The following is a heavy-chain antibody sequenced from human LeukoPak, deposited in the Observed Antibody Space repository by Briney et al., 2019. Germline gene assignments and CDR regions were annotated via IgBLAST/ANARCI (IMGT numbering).Heavy chain of an antibody. Sequence: PSETLSLTCTVSGGSISSYYWSWIRQPPGKGLEWIGYIYYSGSTNYNPSLKSRVTISVDTSKNQFSLKLSSVTAADTAVYYCARERGRIRRGVIRFFDYWGQGTLVTVSS. V-gene: IGHV4-59*01. CDR3: ARERGRIRRGVIRFFDY. D-gene: IGHD3-10*01. CDR2: IYYSGST. CDR1: GGSISSYY. J-gene: IGHJ4*02.